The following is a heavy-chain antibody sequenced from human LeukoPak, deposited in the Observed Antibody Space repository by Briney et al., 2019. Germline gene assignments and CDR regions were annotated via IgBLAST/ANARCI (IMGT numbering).Heavy chain of an antibody. CDR2: IYTSGST. J-gene: IGHJ4*02. D-gene: IGHD1-26*01. CDR1: GGSISSGSYY. V-gene: IGHV4-61*02. CDR3: ARAGWELLLFDY. Sequence: SETLSLTCTVSGGSISSGSYYWSWIRQPAGKGLEWIVRIYTSGSTNYNPSLKSRVTISVDTSKNQFSLKLSSVTAADTAVYYCARAGWELLLFDYWGQGTLVTVSS.